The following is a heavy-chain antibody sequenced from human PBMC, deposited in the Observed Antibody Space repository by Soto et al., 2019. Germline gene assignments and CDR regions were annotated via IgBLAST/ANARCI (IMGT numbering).Heavy chain of an antibody. Sequence: PGGSLRLSCEASGFRFSIFGMHLVRKAPGNGLEWVAAISYDGSGKYYEDSVKGRFTISRDNSKNTLYLQMNSLKAEDTALYYCASLEYSSGYYWGQGTMVTVSS. D-gene: IGHD3-22*01. CDR1: GFRFSIFG. CDR3: ASLEYSSGYY. J-gene: IGHJ4*02. V-gene: IGHV3-30*03. CDR2: ISYDGSGK.